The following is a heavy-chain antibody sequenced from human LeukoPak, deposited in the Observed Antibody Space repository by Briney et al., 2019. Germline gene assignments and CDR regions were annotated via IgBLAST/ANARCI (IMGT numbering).Heavy chain of an antibody. CDR1: GGSISSYY. D-gene: IGHD6-13*01. J-gene: IGHJ4*02. V-gene: IGHV4-38-2*02. CDR2: MYHSGST. Sequence: PSETLSLTCTVSGGSISSYYWGWIRQPPGKGLEWIGSMYHSGSTYYNPSLESRVTISVDTSKNQFSLKLSSVAAADTAVYYCVRDPPAAAGDYWGQGTLVTVSS. CDR3: VRDPPAAAGDY.